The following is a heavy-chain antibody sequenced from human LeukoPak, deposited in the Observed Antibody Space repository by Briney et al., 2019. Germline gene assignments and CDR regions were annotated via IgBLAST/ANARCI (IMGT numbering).Heavy chain of an antibody. V-gene: IGHV4-34*01. CDR1: GGSFSGYY. CDR3: ARRRGIVGATYQA. J-gene: IGHJ4*02. D-gene: IGHD1-26*01. CDR2: INHSGST. Sequence: SETLSLTCAVYGGSFSGYYWSWIRQPPGKGLEGIGEINHSGSTNYNPSLKSRVTISVDTSKNQFSLKLSSVTAADTAVYYCARRRGIVGATYQAWGQGTLVTVSS.